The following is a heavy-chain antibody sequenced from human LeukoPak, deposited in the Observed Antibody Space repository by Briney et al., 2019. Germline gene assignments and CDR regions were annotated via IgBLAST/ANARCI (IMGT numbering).Heavy chain of an antibody. CDR1: GGSFSGYY. CDR2: INHSGST. J-gene: IGHJ4*02. D-gene: IGHD6-6*01. V-gene: IGHV4-34*01. CDR3: ARGWARVFMAAPFDY. Sequence: SETLSLTCAVYGGSFSGYYWSWIRQPPGKGLEWIGEINHSGSTNYNPSLKSRVTISVDTSKNQFSLKLSSVTAADTAVYYCARGWARVFMAAPFDYWGQGTLVTVSS.